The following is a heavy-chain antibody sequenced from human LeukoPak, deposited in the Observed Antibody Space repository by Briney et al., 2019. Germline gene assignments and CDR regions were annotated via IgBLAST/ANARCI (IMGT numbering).Heavy chain of an antibody. CDR1: GVSVSDGRYY. CDR3: ATPYCSGISCLDIFNM. V-gene: IGHV4-31*03. J-gene: IGHJ3*02. Sequence: SETLSLTCIVSGVSVSDGRYYWTCIRQLRGKCLEWIAYKYYSGSAKYQPYLKSRLNISIDTSKNQLSLQLSSVTAADTDTYYCATPYCSGISCLDIFNMWGQGTRVTVSS. CDR2: KYYSGSA. D-gene: IGHD2-15*01.